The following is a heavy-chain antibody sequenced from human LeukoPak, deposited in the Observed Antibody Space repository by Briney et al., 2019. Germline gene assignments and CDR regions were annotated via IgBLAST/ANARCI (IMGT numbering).Heavy chain of an antibody. Sequence: ASVTVSCKASGYTFTSYAMHWVRQAPGQRLEWMGWINGGNGNTKYSQKFQGRVTITRDTSASTAYMELSSLRSEDTAVYYCGRDSKYCSSTSCLLTPRVGWFDPWGQGTLVTVSS. V-gene: IGHV1-3*01. CDR2: INGGNGNT. CDR3: GRDSKYCSSTSCLLTPRVGWFDP. CDR1: GYTFTSYA. J-gene: IGHJ5*02. D-gene: IGHD2-2*01.